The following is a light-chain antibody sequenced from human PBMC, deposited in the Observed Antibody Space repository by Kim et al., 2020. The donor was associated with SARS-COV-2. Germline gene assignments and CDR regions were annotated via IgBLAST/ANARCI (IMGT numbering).Light chain of an antibody. CDR1: TGAVASGHW. CDR2: DTN. V-gene: IGLV7-46*01. Sequence: GTVTLPCHSSTGAVASGHWPYWCQQKPDQAPRTLIYDTNNKYSWTPAWFSGSLLAGKCALTLSGAQPEDEADYYCAHYYSDSGARVFGGGPQLTVL. CDR3: AHYYSDSGARV. J-gene: IGLJ3*02.